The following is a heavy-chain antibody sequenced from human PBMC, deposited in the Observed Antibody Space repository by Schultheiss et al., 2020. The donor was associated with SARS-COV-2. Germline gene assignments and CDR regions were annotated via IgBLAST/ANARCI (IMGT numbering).Heavy chain of an antibody. V-gene: IGHV4-34*01. J-gene: IGHJ5*02. CDR3: ARDYDFWSGYP. CDR1: GGSFSGYY. D-gene: IGHD3-3*01. Sequence: SQTLSLTCAVYGGSFSGYYWSWIRQPPGKGLEWIGEINHSGSTNYNPSLKSRVTISVDTSKNQFSLKLSSVTAADTAVYYCARDYDFWSGYPWGQGTLVTVSS. CDR2: INHSGST.